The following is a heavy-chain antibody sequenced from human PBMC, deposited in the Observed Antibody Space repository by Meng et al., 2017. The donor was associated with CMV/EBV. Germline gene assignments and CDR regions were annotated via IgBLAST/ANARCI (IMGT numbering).Heavy chain of an antibody. CDR3: AKVHPTGGAYYVGPVDY. J-gene: IGHJ4*02. D-gene: IGHD2-8*02. V-gene: IGHV3-9*01. Sequence: SLKISCAASGFTFDDCAMHWVRQGPGKGLEWVSGISWNSGIIGYADSVRGRFTTSRDNAKSYLYLQMNSLRAEDTAVYYCAKVHPTGGAYYVGPVDYWGQGTLVTVSS. CDR2: ISWNSGII. CDR1: GFTFDDCA.